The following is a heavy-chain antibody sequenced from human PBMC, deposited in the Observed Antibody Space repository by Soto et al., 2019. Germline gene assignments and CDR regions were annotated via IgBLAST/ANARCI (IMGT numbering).Heavy chain of an antibody. CDR1: GGTFSSYA. J-gene: IGHJ4*02. D-gene: IGHD3-3*01. V-gene: IGHV1-69*06. CDR3: ARDNGVLRFLEWTLDY. CDR2: TIPIFGTA. Sequence: SVKVSCKASGGTFSSYAISWVRQAPGQGLEWMGGTIPIFGTANYAQKFQGRVTITADKSTSTAYMELSSLRSEDTAVYYCARDNGVLRFLEWTLDYWGQGTLVTVSS.